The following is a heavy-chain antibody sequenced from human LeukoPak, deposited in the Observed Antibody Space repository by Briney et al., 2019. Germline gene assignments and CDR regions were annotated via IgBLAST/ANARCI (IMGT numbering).Heavy chain of an antibody. CDR2: IYYSWTT. Sequence: SETLSLTCIFSGASIISSDYYWGCIPQPPGRGLEWLGSIYYSWTTSHNASLKSRLSISIDTSKNHFSLRMSTLTAADTAVYYCARLQCYYDRSGYTFDYWGQGTLVTVSS. V-gene: IGHV4-39*02. J-gene: IGHJ4*02. CDR3: ARLQCYYDRSGYTFDY. CDR1: GASIISSDYY. D-gene: IGHD3-22*01.